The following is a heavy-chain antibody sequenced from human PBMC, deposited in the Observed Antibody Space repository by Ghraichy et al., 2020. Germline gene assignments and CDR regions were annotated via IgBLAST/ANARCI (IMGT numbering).Heavy chain of an antibody. D-gene: IGHD1-26*01. J-gene: IGHJ6*03. CDR2: ISNRGFT. CDR1: NGSLSGHY. Sequence: TLSLTCGVSNGSLSGHYWAWIRQSPGRGLEWIGEISNRGFTDYSPALTGRVTISRDTSKNQFSLNLTSVTAADTAVYYCARGSSGTYSSYTYYFMDVWGQGTPVTVS. CDR3: ARGSSGTYSSYTYYFMDV. V-gene: IGHV4-34*01.